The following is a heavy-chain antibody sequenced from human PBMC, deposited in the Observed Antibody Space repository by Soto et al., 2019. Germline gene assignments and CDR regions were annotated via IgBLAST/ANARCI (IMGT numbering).Heavy chain of an antibody. Sequence: GGSLRLSCAAFGFTFSSYAMHWVRQAPGKGLEWVAVISYDGSNKYYADSVKGRFTISRDNSKNTLYLQMNSLRAEDTAVYYCARSPYGGNSKYYAFDIWGQGTMVTVSS. CDR1: GFTFSSYA. J-gene: IGHJ3*02. V-gene: IGHV3-30*04. CDR3: ARSPYGGNSKYYAFDI. CDR2: ISYDGSNK. D-gene: IGHD2-21*02.